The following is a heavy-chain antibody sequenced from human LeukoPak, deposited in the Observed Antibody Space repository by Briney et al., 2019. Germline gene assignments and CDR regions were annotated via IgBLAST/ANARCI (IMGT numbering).Heavy chain of an antibody. CDR3: ARDSSYGDYMYYYYYYMDV. Sequence: ASVKVSCKASGYTFTGYYMHWVRQAPGQGLEWMGWINPNSGGTNYAQKFQGRVTMTRDTSISTAYMELSRLRSDDTAVYYCARDSSYGDYMYYYYYYMDVWGKGTTVTVSS. J-gene: IGHJ6*03. CDR2: INPNSGGT. V-gene: IGHV1-2*02. CDR1: GYTFTGYY. D-gene: IGHD4-17*01.